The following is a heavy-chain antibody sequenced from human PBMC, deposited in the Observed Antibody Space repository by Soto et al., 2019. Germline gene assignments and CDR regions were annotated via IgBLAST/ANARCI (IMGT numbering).Heavy chain of an antibody. CDR1: GFTFTSYY. Sequence: QVQLVQSGTEVKKPGASVKVSCKASGFTFTSYYMHWVRQAPGQGLEWMGIINPAGGTTTYAQSFQGRVTMTRDTSTSTVYMEQSSLRSEDTAVYYCAMRSTEGAYYYMDVWGKGTTVTVSS. D-gene: IGHD2-2*01. CDR2: INPAGGTT. CDR3: AMRSTEGAYYYMDV. V-gene: IGHV1-46*03. J-gene: IGHJ6*03.